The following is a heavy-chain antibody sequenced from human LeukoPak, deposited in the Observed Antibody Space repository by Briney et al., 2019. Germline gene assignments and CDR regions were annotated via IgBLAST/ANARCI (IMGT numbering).Heavy chain of an antibody. D-gene: IGHD1-1*01. CDR1: GFTFSDYY. Sequence: GGSLRLSCAASGFTFSDYYMSWIRQAPGKGLEWVSYISSSGSTIYYADSVKGRFTISRGNAKNSLYLQMNSLRAEDTAVYYCARDSRLSQTNYSYYGMDVWGQGTTVTVSS. V-gene: IGHV3-11*01. CDR2: ISSSGSTI. J-gene: IGHJ6*02. CDR3: ARDSRLSQTNYSYYGMDV.